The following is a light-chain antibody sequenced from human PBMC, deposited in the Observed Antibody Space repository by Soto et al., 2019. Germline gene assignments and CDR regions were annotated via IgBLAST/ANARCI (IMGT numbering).Light chain of an antibody. CDR2: DNN. J-gene: IGLJ2*01. CDR1: SSNIGNNY. Sequence: QSVLTQPPSVSAAPGQKVTISCSGSSSNIGNNYVSWYQQLPGTAPKLLIYDNNKRPSGIPDRFSGSKSGTSATLGITGLQTGDDAGYYCGTGDSGPSAHVVFRVGTKHTAL. CDR3: GTGDSGPSAHVV. V-gene: IGLV1-51*01.